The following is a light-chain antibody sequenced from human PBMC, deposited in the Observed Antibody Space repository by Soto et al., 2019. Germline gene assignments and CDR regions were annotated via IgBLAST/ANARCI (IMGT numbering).Light chain of an antibody. CDR2: DAS. CDR1: QSIVSW. Sequence: DIQRTQSPSSLSASVGDRVTITSRASQSIVSWLAWYQQTRGQAPKLXIYDASSLESGVPSRFSGSGAGTDCTRTISSLQPEDVQTDYCQQSYSTTQTFGQGTKVDIK. CDR3: QQSYSTTQT. J-gene: IGKJ1*01. V-gene: IGKV1-39*01.